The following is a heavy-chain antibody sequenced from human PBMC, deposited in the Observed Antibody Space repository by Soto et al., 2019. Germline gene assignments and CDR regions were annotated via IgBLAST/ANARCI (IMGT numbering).Heavy chain of an antibody. CDR1: GLSVSSSD. Sequence: EVLLVETGGGLIQPGGSLRLSCAASGLSVSSSDMSWVRQASGKGLEWVSVIYSGGSTHDADAVKGRFTISRDNPKNTVHLQMTSRRVDHTAVYFCATTSRNEYHFAMDAWGQGTTVIVYS. J-gene: IGHJ6*02. CDR2: IYSGGST. D-gene: IGHD4-17*01. CDR3: ATTSRNEYHFAMDA. V-gene: IGHV3-53*02.